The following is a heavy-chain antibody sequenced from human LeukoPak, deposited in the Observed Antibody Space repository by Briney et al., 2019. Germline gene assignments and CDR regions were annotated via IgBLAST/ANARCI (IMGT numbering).Heavy chain of an antibody. CDR1: GGSISSSSYY. J-gene: IGHJ4*02. Sequence: PSETLSLTCTVSGGSISSSSYYWGWIRQPPGKGLEWIGSIYYSGSTYYNSSLKSRVTISVDTSKNQFSLKLSSVTAADTAVYYCARSRIYGSGREAFDYWGQGTLVTVSS. V-gene: IGHV4-39*01. CDR2: IYYSGST. D-gene: IGHD3-10*01. CDR3: ARSRIYGSGREAFDY.